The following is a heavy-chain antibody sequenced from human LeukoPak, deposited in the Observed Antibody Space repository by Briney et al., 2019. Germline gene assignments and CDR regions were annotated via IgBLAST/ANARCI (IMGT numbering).Heavy chain of an antibody. D-gene: IGHD3-9*01. CDR1: AYTFTGHY. J-gene: IGHJ4*02. CDR2: INPNSGGT. V-gene: IGHV1-2*02. CDR3: ARQGLRYFDWLPTDY. Sequence: GASVKVSCKASAYTFTGHYMHWVLQAPGQGLEGMGWINPNSGGTNYAQKFQGRVTMTRDTSISTAYMELSRLRSDDTAVYYCARQGLRYFDWLPTDYWGQGTLVTVSS.